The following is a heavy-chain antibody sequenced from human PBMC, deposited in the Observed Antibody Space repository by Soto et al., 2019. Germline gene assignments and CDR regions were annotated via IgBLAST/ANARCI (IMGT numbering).Heavy chain of an antibody. Sequence: VRPAPGQGLEWVAFVSSDGNNKYYAESVKGRFTISRDNAKNTLYLQVDRLTVDDTAVYYCAKDRVIQLLPIWPDPWGQGTLVTVSS. V-gene: IGHV3-30*18. CDR2: VSSDGNNK. CDR3: AKDRVIQLLPIWPDP. D-gene: IGHD2-2*01. J-gene: IGHJ5*02.